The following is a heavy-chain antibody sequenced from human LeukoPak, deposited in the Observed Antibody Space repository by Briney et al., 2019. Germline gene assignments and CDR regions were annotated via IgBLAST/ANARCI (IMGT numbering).Heavy chain of an antibody. D-gene: IGHD6-19*01. CDR3: ARRDISSGWSFDY. J-gene: IGHJ4*02. CDR2: IHTSGST. CDR1: GDSIGNYH. Sequence: PSETLSLTCSVSGDSIGNYHWSWIRQPAGKGLEWIGQIHTSGSTNYNPPLKSRVSMSIDTTEDQVSLTIRSVTAADTAFYYCARRDISSGWSFDYWGQGTLVTVSS. V-gene: IGHV4-4*07.